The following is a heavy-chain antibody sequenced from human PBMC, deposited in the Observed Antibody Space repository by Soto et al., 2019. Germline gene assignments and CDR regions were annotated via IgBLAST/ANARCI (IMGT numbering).Heavy chain of an antibody. Sequence: GESLKISGKVSGYSFITYWIGGVRRKPGKGLEWMGIIYPLDSYTRYSPSFQGQFTMSVDKSTTTAYLQWSSLKASDSAMYYCARIAPSTSFIDFWGQGTLVTVSS. V-gene: IGHV5-51*01. CDR2: IYPLDSYT. CDR1: GYSFITYW. D-gene: IGHD2-2*01. J-gene: IGHJ4*02. CDR3: ARIAPSTSFIDF.